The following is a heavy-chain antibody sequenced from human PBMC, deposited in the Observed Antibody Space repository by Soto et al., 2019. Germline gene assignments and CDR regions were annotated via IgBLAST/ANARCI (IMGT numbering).Heavy chain of an antibody. V-gene: IGHV1-3*01. CDR3: ARDILSVGPRANAAFDV. Sequence: QVQLVQSGAEVRKPGASVNISCRASGFSFSDNLINWVRQAPGQSLERMGWINPDNGYTRYSQTFQGRVTISRHSRASIAYVEVSDLASEDTAVYYCARDILSVGPRANAAFDVWGQGTMVTVSS. CDR2: INPDNGYT. J-gene: IGHJ3*01. CDR1: GFSFSDNL.